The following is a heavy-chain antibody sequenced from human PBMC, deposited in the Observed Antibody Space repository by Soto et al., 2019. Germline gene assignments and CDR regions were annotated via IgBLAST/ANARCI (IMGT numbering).Heavy chain of an antibody. CDR1: GFSLTASGVG. V-gene: IGHV2-5*02. CDR2: IYWDDDK. Sequence: QITLKESGPTVVKPTQTLTLTCTFSGFSLTASGVGVGWIRQPPGKALEWLALIYWDDDKRYSPSLKSRLTITKDTSINQVVLTMTNMDPVDTATYYCAHSPVRSGGNCFYRSNWFATWGQGILVTVSS. J-gene: IGHJ5*02. D-gene: IGHD2-15*01. CDR3: AHSPVRSGGNCFYRSNWFAT.